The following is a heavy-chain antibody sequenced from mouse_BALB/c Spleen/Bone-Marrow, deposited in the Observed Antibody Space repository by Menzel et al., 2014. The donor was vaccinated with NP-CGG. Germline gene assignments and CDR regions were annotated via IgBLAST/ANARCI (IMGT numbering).Heavy chain of an antibody. V-gene: IGHV1-15*01. J-gene: IGHJ2*01. CDR1: GYTFIDYE. CDR3: ARLRQLGIRTIDY. D-gene: IGHD3-2*01. Sequence: VKLMESGAELVRPGASVKLSCKALGYTFIDYEIHWVKQTPVHGLEWIGAIHPGSGGTAYNQKFKGKATLTADKYSSTVCMELSRLTSEDSVVYYCARLRQLGIRTIDYWGQGTTLTVSS. CDR2: IHPGSGGT.